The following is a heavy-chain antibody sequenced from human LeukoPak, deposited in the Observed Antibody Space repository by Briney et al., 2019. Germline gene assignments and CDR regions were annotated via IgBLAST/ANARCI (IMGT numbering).Heavy chain of an antibody. Sequence: ASVTVSCRASGYTFHSYDITWVRQAPGQGREGMGWISVYNGNTNYAQNIQGRVTMTTDRSTSTASMGLKSRRSDDTAVYYWARRAFAAPAAFDMWGEGTMVTVSS. CDR3: ARRAFAAPAAFDM. CDR1: GYTFHSYD. CDR2: ISVYNGNT. D-gene: IGHD1-26*01. V-gene: IGHV1-18*01. J-gene: IGHJ3*02.